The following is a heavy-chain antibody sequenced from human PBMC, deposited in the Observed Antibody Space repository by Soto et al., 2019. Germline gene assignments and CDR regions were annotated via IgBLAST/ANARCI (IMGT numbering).Heavy chain of an antibody. V-gene: IGHV1-18*01. D-gene: IGHD3-16*01. CDR1: GYTFTSYG. CDR2: IIAYSGDT. Sequence: ASVKVSCKASGYTFTSYGIIWVRQARGQGLEWMGWIIAYSGDTNYAQNLQGNLTMATDTPTSTVYRELGSGRSDDPAVYYCARVRFGGFIRFPPPLLKKFTWFPPGGQGPLVPFS. J-gene: IGHJ5*02. CDR3: ARVRFGGFIRFPPPLLKKFTWFPP.